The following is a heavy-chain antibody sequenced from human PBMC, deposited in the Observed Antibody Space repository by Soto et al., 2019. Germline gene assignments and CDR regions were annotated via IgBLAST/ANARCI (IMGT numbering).Heavy chain of an antibody. CDR3: AKEGAGGSSSSYYYYGMDV. D-gene: IGHD6-6*01. V-gene: IGHV3-23*01. J-gene: IGHJ6*02. Sequence: EVQLLESGGGLVQPGGSLRLSCAASGFTFSSYAMSWVRQAPGKGLEWVSAISGSGGSTYYADSVKGRFTISRDNSKNTLYLQMNSLRAEDTAVYYCAKEGAGGSSSSYYYYGMDVWGQGTTVTVSS. CDR1: GFTFSSYA. CDR2: ISGSGGST.